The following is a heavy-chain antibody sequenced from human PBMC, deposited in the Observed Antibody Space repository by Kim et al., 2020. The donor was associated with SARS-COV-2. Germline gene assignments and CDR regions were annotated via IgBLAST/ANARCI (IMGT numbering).Heavy chain of an antibody. CDR1: GFTFSSHW. CDR3: ARGGAYSTSSPDF. V-gene: IGHV3-74*01. CDR2: INSAGSNT. Sequence: GGSLRLSCAASGFTFSSHWIHWVRQAPGRGLVWVSRINSAGSNTDYADSVKGRFTISRDNAKNTVYLQMNSLRAEDTAVYYCARGGAYSTSSPDFWGQGTLVTVSS. J-gene: IGHJ4*02. D-gene: IGHD6-6*01.